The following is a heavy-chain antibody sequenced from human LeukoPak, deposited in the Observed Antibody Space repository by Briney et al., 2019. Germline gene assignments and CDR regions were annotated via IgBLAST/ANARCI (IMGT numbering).Heavy chain of an antibody. V-gene: IGHV3-21*01. CDR3: ASAGYATLDY. J-gene: IGHJ4*02. Sequence: GGSLRLSCAASRFTFSTYAMSWVRQAPGKGLEWVSSISSSSSYIYYADSVKGRFTISRDNAKNSLYLQMNSLRAEDTAVYYCASAGYATLDYWGQGTLVTVSS. D-gene: IGHD5-18*01. CDR1: RFTFSTYA. CDR2: ISSSSSYI.